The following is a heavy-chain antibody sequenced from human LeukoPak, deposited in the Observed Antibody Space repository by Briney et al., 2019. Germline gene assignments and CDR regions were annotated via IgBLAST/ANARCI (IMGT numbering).Heavy chain of an antibody. CDR2: INHIGST. D-gene: IGHD2-15*01. Sequence: SETLSLTCAVYGGSFSGYYWSWIRQPPGKGLEWIGEINHIGSTNYNPSLKSRVTISVDTSKNQFSLKLSSVTAADTAVYYCARLPGSGCSGGSCSYYFDYWGQGTLVTVSS. CDR1: GGSFSGYY. J-gene: IGHJ4*02. V-gene: IGHV4-34*01. CDR3: ARLPGSGCSGGSCSYYFDY.